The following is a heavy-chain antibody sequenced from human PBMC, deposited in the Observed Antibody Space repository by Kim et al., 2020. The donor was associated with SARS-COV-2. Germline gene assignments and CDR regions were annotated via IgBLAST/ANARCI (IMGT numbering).Heavy chain of an antibody. CDR1: GFTFSSYA. J-gene: IGHJ5*02. D-gene: IGHD3-22*01. CDR2: ISGST. Sequence: GGSLRLSCAASGFTFSSYAMSWVRQAPGKGLEWVSGISGSTYYADSVKGRFTISRDNSKNTLYLQMNSLRAEDTAVYYCASQYDSGGYYPWGQGTLVTVSS. CDR3: ASQYDSGGYYP. V-gene: IGHV3-23*01.